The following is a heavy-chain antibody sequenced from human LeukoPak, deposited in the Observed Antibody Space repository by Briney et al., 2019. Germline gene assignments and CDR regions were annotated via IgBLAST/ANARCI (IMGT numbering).Heavy chain of an antibody. Sequence: PSQTLSLTCAVSGGSISSGGYSWSWIRQPPGKGLEWIGYIYPSGSTYYNPSLKSRVTISVDTSKNQFSLKLSSVTAADTAVYYCARGSDYYDSSGYYSWYYFDHWGQGTLVTVSS. J-gene: IGHJ4*02. CDR1: GGSISSGGYS. D-gene: IGHD3-22*01. V-gene: IGHV4-30-2*05. CDR2: IYPSGST. CDR3: ARGSDYYDSSGYYSWYYFDH.